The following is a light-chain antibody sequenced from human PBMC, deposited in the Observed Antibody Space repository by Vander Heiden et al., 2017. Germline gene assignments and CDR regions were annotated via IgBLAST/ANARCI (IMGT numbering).Light chain of an antibody. CDR1: QTITTRY. CDR2: GAS. V-gene: IGKV3-20*01. Sequence: EIVLTQSPGTLSLSPGERATLSCRASQTITTRYLAWYQQKPGQTPRLLIYGASTRATGIPDRFSGSGSGTDFTLTISRLEPEDFAVYYCQQYGTLPPVFIFGHGTKLDIK. CDR3: QQYGTLPPVFI. J-gene: IGKJ3*01.